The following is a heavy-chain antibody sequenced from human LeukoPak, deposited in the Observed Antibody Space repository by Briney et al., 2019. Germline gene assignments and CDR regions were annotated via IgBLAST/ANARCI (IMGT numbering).Heavy chain of an antibody. J-gene: IGHJ6*03. CDR1: GFTFGDYA. CDR3: TRGAGRYDILTGYYYYYYMDV. D-gene: IGHD3-9*01. V-gene: IGHV3-49*04. Sequence: GGSLRLSCTASGFTFGDYAMSWVRQAPGKGLEWVGFIRSKAYGGTTEYAASVKGRFTISRDDSKSIAYLQMNSLKTEDTAVYYCTRGAGRYDILTGYYYYYYMDVWGKGTTVTISS. CDR2: IRSKAYGGTT.